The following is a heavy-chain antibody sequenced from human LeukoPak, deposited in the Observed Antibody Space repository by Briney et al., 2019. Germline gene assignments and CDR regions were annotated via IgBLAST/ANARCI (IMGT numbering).Heavy chain of an antibody. J-gene: IGHJ4*02. CDR2: IWYDGSKK. V-gene: IGHV3-33*06. Sequence: GGSLRLSCAASGFTFSSYGMHWVRQAPGKGLEWVAVIWYDGSKKYYADSVKGRFTISRDNSKNAMYLQMNSLRAEDTAVYYCAKAGLSFWVQLAFYFDYWGQGTLVTVSS. CDR3: AKAGLSFWVQLAFYFDY. CDR1: GFTFSSYG. D-gene: IGHD5-18*01.